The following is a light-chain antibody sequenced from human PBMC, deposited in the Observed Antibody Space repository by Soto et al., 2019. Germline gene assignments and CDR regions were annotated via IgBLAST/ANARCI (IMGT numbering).Light chain of an antibody. Sequence: DIQMTQSPSTLSASVGDRVTITCRASQSISAWLAWYQQKPGKAPKLLIYDSSNLVTGVPSRFSGSGSGTEFTLTISSLQPDDFATYYCQQYDTYLRTFGQGTKVDIK. CDR3: QQYDTYLRT. V-gene: IGKV1-5*01. CDR1: QSISAW. CDR2: DSS. J-gene: IGKJ1*01.